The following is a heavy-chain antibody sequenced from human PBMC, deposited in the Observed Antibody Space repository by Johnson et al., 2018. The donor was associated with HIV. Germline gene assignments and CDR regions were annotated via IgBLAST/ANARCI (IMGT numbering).Heavy chain of an antibody. J-gene: IGHJ3*02. V-gene: IGHV3-20*04. CDR2: IYSGGST. CDR1: GFTFADYA. CDR3: ANGGYYWDAFYI. Sequence: VQLVESGGGVVRPGGSLRLSCAASGFTFADYAMSWVCQAPGKGLEWVSVIYSGGSTYYADSVKGRFTISRDNAKNSLYLQMNTLSAEDTALYYCANGGYYWDAFYIWGQGTMVTVSS. D-gene: IGHD1-1*01.